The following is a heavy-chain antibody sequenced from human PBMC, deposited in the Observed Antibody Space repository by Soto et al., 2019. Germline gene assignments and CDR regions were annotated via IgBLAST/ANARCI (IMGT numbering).Heavy chain of an antibody. J-gene: IGHJ4*02. CDR2: ISSSSSYI. CDR3: ARDRLTGNDYGGNSGPSDY. V-gene: IGHV3-21*01. CDR1: GFTFSSYS. Sequence: PGVSLRLSCAASGFTFSSYSMNWVRQAPGKGLEWVSSISSSSSYIYYADSVKGRFTISRDNAKNSLYLQMNSLRAEDTAVYYCARDRLTGNDYGGNSGPSDYWGQGTLVTVSS. D-gene: IGHD4-17*01.